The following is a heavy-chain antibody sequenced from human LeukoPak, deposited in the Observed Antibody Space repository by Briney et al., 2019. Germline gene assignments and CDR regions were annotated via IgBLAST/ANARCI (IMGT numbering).Heavy chain of an antibody. CDR1: GGSISSSSYS. Sequence: ETLSLTCTVSGGSISSSSYSWGWIRQPPGKGLEWVSAISGSGGSTYYADSVKGRFTISRDNSKNTLYLQMNSLRAEDTAVYYCAKDRTPLLWFGEPSAYFDYWGQGTLVTVSS. CDR3: AKDRTPLLWFGEPSAYFDY. CDR2: ISGSGGST. V-gene: IGHV3-23*01. J-gene: IGHJ4*02. D-gene: IGHD3-10*01.